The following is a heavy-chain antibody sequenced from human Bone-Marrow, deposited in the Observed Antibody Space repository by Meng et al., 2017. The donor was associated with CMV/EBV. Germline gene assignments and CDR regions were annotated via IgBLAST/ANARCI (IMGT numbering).Heavy chain of an antibody. Sequence: VQLQGSGPGLVSPSETLSLTCIVSGGSMSGHHWGWIRQPAGKGLEWLGRITTSGGTDYNPSLKSRVTVSIDTSKNQFSLILSSVTAADTAVYYCARESSGFPLDYWGQGTLVTVSS. D-gene: IGHD3-22*01. J-gene: IGHJ4*02. CDR2: ITTSGGT. V-gene: IGHV4-4*07. CDR3: ARESSGFPLDY. CDR1: GGSMSGHH.